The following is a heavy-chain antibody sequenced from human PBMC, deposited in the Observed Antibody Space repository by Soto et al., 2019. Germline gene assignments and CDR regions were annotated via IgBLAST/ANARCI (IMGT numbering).Heavy chain of an antibody. CDR2: ISWNSGSI. Sequence: EVQLVESGGGLVQPGRSLRLSCAASGFTFDDYAMHWVRQAPGKGLEWVSGISWNSGSIGYADSVKGRFTISRDNAKNSLYLQMNSLRAEDTALYYCAKGPYGDRHFDYWGQGTLVTVSS. D-gene: IGHD4-17*01. CDR1: GFTFDDYA. CDR3: AKGPYGDRHFDY. J-gene: IGHJ4*02. V-gene: IGHV3-9*01.